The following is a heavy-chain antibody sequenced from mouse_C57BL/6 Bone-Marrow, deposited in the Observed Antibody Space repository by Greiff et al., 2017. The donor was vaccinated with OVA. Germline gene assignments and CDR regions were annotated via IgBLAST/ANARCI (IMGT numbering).Heavy chain of an antibody. Sequence: VQLQQPGAELVKPGASVKLSCKASGYTFTSYWMHWVKQRPGQGLEWIGMIHPNSGSTNYNEKFKSKATLTVDKSSSTAYMQLSSLTSEDSAVYYCARDRYYYGSSLWFAYWGQGTLVTVSA. D-gene: IGHD1-1*01. CDR1: GYTFTSYW. CDR3: ARDRYYYGSSLWFAY. V-gene: IGHV1-64*01. CDR2: IHPNSGST. J-gene: IGHJ3*01.